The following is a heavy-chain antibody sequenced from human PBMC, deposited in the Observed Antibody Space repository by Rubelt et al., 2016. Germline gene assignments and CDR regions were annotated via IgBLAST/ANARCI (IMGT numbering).Heavy chain of an antibody. CDR2: ITSNSRTI. CDR1: GFTFNSYS. CDR3: ARDGRRGYDLDV. V-gene: IGHV3-48*04. Sequence: EVQLVESGGGLVQPGGSLRLSCAASGFTFNSYSMNWVRQAPGKGLEWVSHITSNSRTIYYADFGKGRLPISRDHAKNSLYLQMNSLRAEDTAVYYCARDGRRGYDLDVWGQGTTVTVSS. J-gene: IGHJ6*02.